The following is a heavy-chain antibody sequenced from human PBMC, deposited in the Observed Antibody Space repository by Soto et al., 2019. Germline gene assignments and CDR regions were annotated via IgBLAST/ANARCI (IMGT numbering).Heavy chain of an antibody. CDR2: ISAYNGNT. CDR1: GYTFSNYG. Sequence: QVQLVQSGAEVKKPGASVKVSCKASGYTFSNYGITWVRQAPGQGLEWMGWISAYNGNTNFGQKFQDRVTMTRDTSTRTAHMELRSLRSDDTAVYYCSKDQLGSTTNDFWGQGTLVTVSS. J-gene: IGHJ4*02. V-gene: IGHV1-18*04. D-gene: IGHD4-17*01. CDR3: SKDQLGSTTNDF.